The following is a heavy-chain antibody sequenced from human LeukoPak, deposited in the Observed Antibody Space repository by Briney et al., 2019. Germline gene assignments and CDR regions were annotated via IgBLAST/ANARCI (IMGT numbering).Heavy chain of an antibody. CDR1: GFTFSPYW. Sequence: GGSLRLSCAASGFTFSPYWMHWVRQAPGKGLVWVSRIEGDGSSTSYADSVKGRFTISRDNAKNTLYLQMNNLRDEDTAVYYCARDPSHFKGYMDVWGKGTTVTVSS. D-gene: IGHD3-3*02. CDR3: ARDPSHFKGYMDV. CDR2: IEGDGSST. V-gene: IGHV3-74*01. J-gene: IGHJ6*03.